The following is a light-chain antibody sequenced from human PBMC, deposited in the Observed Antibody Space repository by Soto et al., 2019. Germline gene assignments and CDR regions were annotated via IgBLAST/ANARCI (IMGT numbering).Light chain of an antibody. CDR1: SSDVGGYNY. CDR2: EVS. CDR3: FSYTTSSTLV. J-gene: IGLJ3*02. V-gene: IGLV2-14*01. Sequence: QSALTQPASVSGSPGQSITISCTGTSSDVGGYNYVSWYQQHPAKAPKLMVYEVSNRPSGVSHRFSGSKSGNTASLTISGLQAEDEADYYCFSYTTSSTLVFGGGTKLTVL.